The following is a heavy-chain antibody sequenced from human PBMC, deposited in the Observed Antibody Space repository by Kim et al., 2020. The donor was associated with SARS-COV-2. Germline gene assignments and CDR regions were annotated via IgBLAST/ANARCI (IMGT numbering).Heavy chain of an antibody. V-gene: IGHV4-59*13. D-gene: IGHD6-13*01. Sequence: SETLSLTCTVSGGSISSYYWSWIRQPPGKGLEWIGYIYYSGSTNYNPSVKSRVTISVDTSKNQFSLKLSSVTAADTAVYYCARDSSSRTPYYYYGMDVWGQGTTVTVSS. CDR2: IYYSGST. CDR1: GGSISSYY. J-gene: IGHJ6*02. CDR3: ARDSSSRTPYYYYGMDV.